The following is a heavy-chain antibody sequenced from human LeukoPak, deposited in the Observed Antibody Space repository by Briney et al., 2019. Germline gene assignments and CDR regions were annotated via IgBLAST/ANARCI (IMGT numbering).Heavy chain of an antibody. CDR3: AKGELAYCGGDCYLGDAFDI. CDR1: GFTFITYD. CDR2: IRYDGSNK. V-gene: IGHV3-30*02. J-gene: IGHJ3*02. D-gene: IGHD2-21*01. Sequence: GGSLRLSCATSGFTFITYDIHWVRQAPGKGLEWVAFIRYDGSNKYYADSVKGRFTISRDNSKNTLYLQMNSLRAEDTAVYYCAKGELAYCGGDCYLGDAFDIWGQGTMATVSS.